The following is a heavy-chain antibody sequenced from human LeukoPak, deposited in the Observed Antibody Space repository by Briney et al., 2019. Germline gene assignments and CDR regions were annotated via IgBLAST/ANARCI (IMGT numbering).Heavy chain of an antibody. CDR1: GFNFGDLG. CDR3: TRDPLRYLRVGHYDY. CDR2: IDYDSSHI. V-gene: IGHV3-21*01. Sequence: GGSLRLSCTASGFNFGDLGVSWVRQVPGKGLEWVSSIDYDSSHIYYAASMRGRFTISRDNARDSVYLQMDSLRVEDTAVYYCTRDPLRYLRVGHYDYWGQGTLVAVSS. D-gene: IGHD3-9*01. J-gene: IGHJ4*02.